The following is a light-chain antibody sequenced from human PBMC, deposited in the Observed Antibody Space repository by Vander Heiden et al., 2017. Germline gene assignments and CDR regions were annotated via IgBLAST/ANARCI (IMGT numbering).Light chain of an antibody. J-gene: IGKJ4*01. CDR2: DAA. V-gene: IGKV1-33*01. Sequence: DIPTTQSPSSLSASVGDRVTITCQASQDISNNLNWYQQKPGKAPKLLIYDAANLETGVPSRFSGSGSGTDFTFTISSLQPEDIATYYCQQYDNLPPVLTFGGGTKVEIK. CDR3: QQYDNLPPVLT. CDR1: QDISNN.